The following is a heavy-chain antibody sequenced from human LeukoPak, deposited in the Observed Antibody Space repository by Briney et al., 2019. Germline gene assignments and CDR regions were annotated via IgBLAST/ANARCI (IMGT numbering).Heavy chain of an antibody. V-gene: IGHV3-7*03. CDR1: GFTFSSYY. D-gene: IGHD3-16*01. J-gene: IGHJ6*02. Sequence: PGGSLRLSCVGSGFTFSSYYMNWVRQAPGKGLEWVANIKPDGSEKYYVDSVKGRFTVSRDNAKNSLYLQMSNLRAEDTAVYFCARGGGLDVWGQGATVTVSS. CDR3: ARGGGLDV. CDR2: IKPDGSEK.